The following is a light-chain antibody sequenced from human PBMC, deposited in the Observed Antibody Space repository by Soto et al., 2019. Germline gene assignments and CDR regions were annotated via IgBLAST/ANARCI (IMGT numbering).Light chain of an antibody. V-gene: IGKV1-5*03. CDR1: QSISTW. CDR2: KAS. J-gene: IGKJ1*01. CDR3: QQFTTYPWT. Sequence: DIQMTQSASILSASVGDRVTITYRASQSISTWLAWYQQKPGKAPKLLIYKASSLESGVPSRFSGSGSGTEFTLTITSLQPDDFSTYYCQQFTTYPWTFGQGTKVEIK.